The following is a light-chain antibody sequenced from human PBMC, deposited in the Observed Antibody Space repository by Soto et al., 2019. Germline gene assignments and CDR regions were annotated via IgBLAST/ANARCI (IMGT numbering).Light chain of an antibody. Sequence: IQMTQSPSTLAASVGDRATITCRASQSISSRLAWYQQKPGKAPKLLIYKASSLESGVPSRFSGSGSGTEFTLTISSLQPDDFATYYCQQYNSYPWTFGQGTKVEIK. CDR2: KAS. J-gene: IGKJ1*01. CDR3: QQYNSYPWT. V-gene: IGKV1-5*03. CDR1: QSISSR.